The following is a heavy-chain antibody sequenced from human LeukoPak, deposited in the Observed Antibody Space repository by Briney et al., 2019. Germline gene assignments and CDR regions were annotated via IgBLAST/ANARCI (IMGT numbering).Heavy chain of an antibody. J-gene: IGHJ4*02. CDR2: IYTSGST. CDR1: GGSFSSYY. D-gene: IGHD1-26*01. V-gene: IGHV4-4*07. CDR3: AGEHSGSYSH. Sequence: SETLSLTCTVSGGSFSSYYWSWIRQPAGKGLEWIGRIYTSGSTNYNPSLKSRVTMSVDKSKNQFSLKLSYVTAADTAAYYFAGEHSGSYSHWGQGTLVTVSS.